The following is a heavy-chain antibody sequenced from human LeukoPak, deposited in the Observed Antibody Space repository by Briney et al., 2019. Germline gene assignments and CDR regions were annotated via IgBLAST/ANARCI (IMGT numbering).Heavy chain of an antibody. CDR2: IFYSGST. CDR1: GGSISSSYYY. J-gene: IGHJ4*02. V-gene: IGHV4-39*01. Sequence: SETLSLTCTVSGGSISSSYYYWGWIRQPPGKGLEWIGSIFYSGSTYYNPSLKSRVTISVDTSKNQFSLKLSSVTAADTAMYYCARQRSSEFDYWGQGTLVTVSS. D-gene: IGHD6-25*01. CDR3: ARQRSSEFDY.